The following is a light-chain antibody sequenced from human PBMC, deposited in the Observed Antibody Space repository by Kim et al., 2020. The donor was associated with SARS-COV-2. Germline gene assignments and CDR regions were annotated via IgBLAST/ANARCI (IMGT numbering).Light chain of an antibody. J-gene: IGLJ2*01. CDR1: NRDVLDTTR. CDR2: EVS. V-gene: IGLV2-18*02. Sequence: IISITGSNRDVLDTTRFPWYQQPPGAAPKFIIYEVSYRPSGVPDRFSGSKSGNAASLTISGLQPEDEADYFCASFTDDRTWIFGGGTQLTVL. CDR3: ASFTDDRTWI.